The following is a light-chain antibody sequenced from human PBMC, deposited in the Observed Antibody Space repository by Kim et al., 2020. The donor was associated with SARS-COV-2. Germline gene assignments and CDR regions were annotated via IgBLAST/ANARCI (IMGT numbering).Light chain of an antibody. V-gene: IGKV1-39*01. Sequence: DIQMNQSPSSLAASVGDRVTNACRASQSIGTNLNWYQQKPGKAPKLLIYAASSLQSGVPSMFSGSVSGTDFTLTISSLQPEDFATYYCQQGHTTALLAFGGGTKVDI. J-gene: IGKJ4*01. CDR3: QQGHTTALLA. CDR1: QSIGTN. CDR2: AAS.